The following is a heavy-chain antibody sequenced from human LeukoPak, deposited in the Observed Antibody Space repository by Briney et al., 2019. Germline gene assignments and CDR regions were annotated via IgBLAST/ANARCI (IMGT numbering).Heavy chain of an antibody. Sequence: SETLSLTCTVSGGSISSGDYYWSWIRQPPGKGLEWIGYIYYSGSTYYNPSLKSRVTISVDTSKNQFSLKLSSVTAADTAVYYCARAGDSSGCSDYWDQGILVTVSS. D-gene: IGHD3-22*01. CDR2: IYYSGST. V-gene: IGHV4-30-4*01. J-gene: IGHJ4*02. CDR1: GGSISSGDYY. CDR3: ARAGDSSGCSDY.